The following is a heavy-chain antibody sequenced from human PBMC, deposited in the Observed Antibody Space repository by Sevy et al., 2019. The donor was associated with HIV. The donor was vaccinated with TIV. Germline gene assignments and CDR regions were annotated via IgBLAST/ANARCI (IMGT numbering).Heavy chain of an antibody. CDR2: ISYGGNHR. D-gene: IGHD6-25*01. CDR1: GFVFRDYG. V-gene: IGHV3-30*18. CDR3: GKYSHPDITATGNNWFDS. Sequence: GGSLRLSCVASGFVFRDYGMHWVRQAPGKGLEWVAVISYGGNHRYYADSVRDLFTIARDNFKKTVFLEMNSLTVEDTSVYYCGKYSHPDITATGNNWFDSWGQGSRVTVSS. J-gene: IGHJ5*01.